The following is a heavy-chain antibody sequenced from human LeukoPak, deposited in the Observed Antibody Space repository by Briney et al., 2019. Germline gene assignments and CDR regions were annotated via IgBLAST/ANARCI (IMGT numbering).Heavy chain of an antibody. V-gene: IGHV3-30*03. Sequence: PGGSLRLSCAASGFTFSSYGMHWVRQAPGKGLEWVAVISYDGSNKYYADSVKGRFTISRDNSKNTLYLQMNSLRAEDTAVYYCARPPTPTGSYYTPYYFDYWGQGTLVTVS. J-gene: IGHJ4*02. CDR2: ISYDGSNK. D-gene: IGHD3-10*01. CDR1: GFTFSSYG. CDR3: ARPPTPTGSYYTPYYFDY.